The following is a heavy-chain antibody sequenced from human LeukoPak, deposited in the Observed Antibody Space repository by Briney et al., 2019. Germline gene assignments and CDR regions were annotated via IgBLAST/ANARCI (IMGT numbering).Heavy chain of an antibody. J-gene: IGHJ5*02. D-gene: IGHD6-13*01. CDR1: GGSISSYY. V-gene: IGHV4-59*01. CDR2: IYYSGST. CDR3: ARCFNCLGILVAGNRFDP. Sequence: SETLSLTCTVSGGSISSYYWSWIRQTPGKGLEWIGNIYYSGSTNYNPSLKSRVTISVNTSKNQFSLRLSAVTAADTAVYYCARCFNCLGILVAGNRFDPWGQGTLVSVSS.